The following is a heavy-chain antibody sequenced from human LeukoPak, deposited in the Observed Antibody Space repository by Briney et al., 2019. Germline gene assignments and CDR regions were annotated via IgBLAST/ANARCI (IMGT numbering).Heavy chain of an antibody. V-gene: IGHV3-23*01. Sequence: PGGSLRLSCAASGFTFSSYAMSWVRQAPGKGLEWVSAISGSGGSTYYADSVKGRFTISRDNSKNTLYLQMNSLRAEDTAVYYCAREFGSMTTIRITPTTQGGMDVWGQGTTVTVSS. CDR2: ISGSGGST. CDR1: GFTFSSYA. J-gene: IGHJ6*02. D-gene: IGHD4-17*01. CDR3: AREFGSMTTIRITPTTQGGMDV.